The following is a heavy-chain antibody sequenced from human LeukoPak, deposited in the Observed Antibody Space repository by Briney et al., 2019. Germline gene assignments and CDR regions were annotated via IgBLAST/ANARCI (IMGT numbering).Heavy chain of an antibody. J-gene: IGHJ4*02. CDR2: VYPGDSDT. Sequence: GESLKISCKGSGYSFTSYCIGWVRQMPGKGLEWMGIVYPGDSDTRYSPSFQRQVTISADKSISTAYLQWSSLKASDTAMYYCARRDSSGWYGEGYYFDYWGQGHLVTVSS. CDR1: GYSFTSYC. D-gene: IGHD6-19*01. CDR3: ARRDSSGWYGEGYYFDY. V-gene: IGHV5-51*01.